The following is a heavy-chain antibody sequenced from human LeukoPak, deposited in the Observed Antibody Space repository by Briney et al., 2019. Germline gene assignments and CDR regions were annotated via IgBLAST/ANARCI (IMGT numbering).Heavy chain of an antibody. Sequence: QSGGSLRLSCAASGFTFRSSGMTWVRQAPGKGLEWVSAISGSGGSTYYADSVKGRFTISRDNSKNTLYLQMNSLRAEDTAVYYCAKANSSGYYHTYFDYWGQGTLVTVSS. CDR1: GFTFRSSG. CDR3: AKANSSGYYHTYFDY. D-gene: IGHD3-22*01. CDR2: ISGSGGST. V-gene: IGHV3-23*01. J-gene: IGHJ4*02.